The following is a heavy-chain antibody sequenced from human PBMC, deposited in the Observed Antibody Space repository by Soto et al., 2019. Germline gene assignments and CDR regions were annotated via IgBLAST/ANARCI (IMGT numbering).Heavy chain of an antibody. CDR1: GFTFSSYA. Sequence: GGSLRLSCAASGFTFSSYAMSWVRQAPGKGLEWVSAISGSGGSTYYADSVKGRFTISRDNSKNTLYLQMNSLRAEDTVVYYCSEDDTTGTTGAFDFWGQGTMVTVSS. CDR3: SEDDTTGTTGAFDF. J-gene: IGHJ3*01. V-gene: IGHV3-23*01. CDR2: ISGSGGST. D-gene: IGHD1-1*01.